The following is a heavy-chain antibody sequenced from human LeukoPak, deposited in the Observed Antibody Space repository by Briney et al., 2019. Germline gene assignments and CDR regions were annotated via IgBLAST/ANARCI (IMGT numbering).Heavy chain of an antibody. V-gene: IGHV1-18*04. CDR1: GYTLSSYS. J-gene: IGHJ4*02. Sequence: ASVKISCKASGYTLSSYSVSWVRQAPGQGLEWMGWISGFNGNTDYAQKFQGRVTMSTETSTTTAYMELRDLRGDDTAVYYCARDITIFGVVIRNEFDYWGQGTLVKVSS. D-gene: IGHD3-3*01. CDR3: ARDITIFGVVIRNEFDY. CDR2: ISGFNGNT.